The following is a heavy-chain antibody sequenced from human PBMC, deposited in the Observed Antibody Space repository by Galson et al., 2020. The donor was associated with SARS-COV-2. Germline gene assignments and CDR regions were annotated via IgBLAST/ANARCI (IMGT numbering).Heavy chain of an antibody. J-gene: IGHJ6*02. V-gene: IGHV3-9*01. D-gene: IGHD4-17*01. Sequence: SLKISCAASGLTFDDHAMHWVRQGPGKGLEWVSGISWNGGSTAYADSVKGRFTISRDNAKSSLYLQMDSLRPEDTALYYCAKDLGISVTTWSFGMDVWGQGTTVTVSS. CDR2: ISWNGGST. CDR3: AKDLGISVTTWSFGMDV. CDR1: GLTFDDHA.